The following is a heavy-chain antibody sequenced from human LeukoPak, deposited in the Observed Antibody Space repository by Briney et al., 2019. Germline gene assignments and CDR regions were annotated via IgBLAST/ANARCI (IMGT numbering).Heavy chain of an antibody. J-gene: IGHJ4*02. CDR2: MNPNGGNT. D-gene: IGHD3-10*01. V-gene: IGHV1-8*01. CDR1: GYTLTRYD. Sequence: ASVKVSCKASGYTLTRYDINWVRQAPGQGLEWMGWMNPNGGNTGYGQKFQGRVTMTRNTSISTAYMELSSLRSEDTAVYYCARGLTMVRGVSVFGYWGQGNLVTVSS. CDR3: ARGLTMVRGVSVFGY.